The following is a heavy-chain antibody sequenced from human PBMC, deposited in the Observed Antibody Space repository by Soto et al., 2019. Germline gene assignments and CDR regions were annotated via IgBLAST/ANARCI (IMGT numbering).Heavy chain of an antibody. D-gene: IGHD6-19*01. V-gene: IGHV1-58*01. CDR1: GFTFTSSA. CDR3: AAAGYSSGWYVDY. CDR2: IVVGSGNT. J-gene: IGHJ4*02. Sequence: SVKVSCKASGFTFTSSALQWVRQARGQRLEWIGWIVVGSGNTNYAQKFQERVTITRDMSTSTAYMELSSLRSEDTAVYYCAAAGYSSGWYVDYWGQGTLVTVSS.